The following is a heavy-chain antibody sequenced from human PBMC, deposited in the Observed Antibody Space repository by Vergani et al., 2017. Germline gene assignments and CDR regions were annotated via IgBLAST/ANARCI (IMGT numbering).Heavy chain of an antibody. J-gene: IGHJ4*02. CDR3: AKAPVLYSSSWYK. Sequence: VQLVESGGGVVQPGRSLRLSCAASGFTFSSYAMSWVRQAPGKGLEWVSAISGSGGSTYYADSVKGRFTISRDNSKSTLYLQMNSLRAKDTAVYYGAKAPVLYSSSWYKWGQGTLVTVSS. V-gene: IGHV3-23*04. CDR1: GFTFSSYA. D-gene: IGHD6-13*01. CDR2: ISGSGGST.